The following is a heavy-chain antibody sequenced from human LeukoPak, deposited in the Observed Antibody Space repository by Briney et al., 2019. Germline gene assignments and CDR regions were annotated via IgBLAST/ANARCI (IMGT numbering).Heavy chain of an antibody. V-gene: IGHV3-33*06. J-gene: IGHJ6*02. Sequence: GGSLRLSCAASGFTFSSYGIHWVRQAPGKGLEWVAVVWYDGKNKFYGDSVKGRFTISRDNSKNTVDLQMNSLRVEDTAVYYCAKRGTRATHGMDVWGQGTTVTVSS. CDR3: AKRGTRATHGMDV. CDR2: VWYDGKNK. CDR1: GFTFSSYG. D-gene: IGHD3-16*01.